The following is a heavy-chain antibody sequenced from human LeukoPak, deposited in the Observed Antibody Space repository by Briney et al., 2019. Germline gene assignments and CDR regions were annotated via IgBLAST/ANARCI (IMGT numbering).Heavy chain of an antibody. CDR2: IYTSGST. V-gene: IGHV4-4*09. Sequence: SETLSLTCTVSGRSISSYYWSWIRQPPGKRLEWIGYIYTSGSTNYHPSLKSRVTISVDTSKNQFSLKLSSVTAADTAVYYCARVGYSYGYGDYYYYMDVWGKGTTVTVSS. D-gene: IGHD5-18*01. CDR3: ARVGYSYGYGDYYYYMDV. J-gene: IGHJ6*03. CDR1: GRSISSYY.